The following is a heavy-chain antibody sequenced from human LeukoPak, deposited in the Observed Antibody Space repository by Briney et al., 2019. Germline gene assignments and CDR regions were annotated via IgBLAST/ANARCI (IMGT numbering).Heavy chain of an antibody. D-gene: IGHD3-16*01. CDR3: ARLMGSAGSPYFQH. Sequence: GGSLRLSCAASGFTFSDYYLSWIRPAPRKGLEWVSYISSSGSTIYYADSVKGRFTISRDNAKNSLYLQMNSLRAEDTAVYYCARLMGSAGSPYFQHWGQGTLVTVSS. J-gene: IGHJ1*01. V-gene: IGHV3-11*01. CDR1: GFTFSDYY. CDR2: ISSSGSTI.